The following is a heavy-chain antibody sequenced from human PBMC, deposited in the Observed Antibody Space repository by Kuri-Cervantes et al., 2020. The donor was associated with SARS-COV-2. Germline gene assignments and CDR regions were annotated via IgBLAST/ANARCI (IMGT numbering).Heavy chain of an antibody. D-gene: IGHD1-26*01. J-gene: IGHJ3*02. CDR2: INHSGST. V-gene: IGHV4-34*01. Sequence: GSLRLSCAVYGGSFSGYYWSWIRQPPGKGLEWIGEINHSGSTNYNPSLKSRVTISVDTSTNQFSLKLSSVTDADTAVYYCARGGKEWELHLRNLDAFDIWGQGTMVTVSS. CDR1: GGSFSGYY. CDR3: ARGGKEWELHLRNLDAFDI.